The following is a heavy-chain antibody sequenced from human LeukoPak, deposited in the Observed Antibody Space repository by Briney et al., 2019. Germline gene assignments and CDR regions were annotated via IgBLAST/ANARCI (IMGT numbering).Heavy chain of an antibody. V-gene: IGHV4-4*07. CDR1: GGSISSYY. J-gene: IGHJ5*02. CDR2: IYTSGST. D-gene: IGHD1-26*01. CDR3: ARDIRRWTGATLDWFDP. Sequence: SETLSLTCTVSGGSISSYYWSWIRQPAGKGLEWIGRIYTSGSTNYNPSLKSRVTMSVDTSKNQFSLKLSSVTAADTAVYYYARDIRRWTGATLDWFDPWGQGTLVTVSS.